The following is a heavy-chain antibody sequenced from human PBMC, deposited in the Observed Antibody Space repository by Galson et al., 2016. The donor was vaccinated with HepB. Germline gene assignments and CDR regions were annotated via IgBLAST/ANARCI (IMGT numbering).Heavy chain of an antibody. J-gene: IGHJ4*02. V-gene: IGHV3-21*01. CDR2: ISSSSGYI. D-gene: IGHD6-13*01. Sequence: SLRLSCAASGFTFSNFATSWVRQAPGKGLEWVSSISSSSGYIYYADSVKGRFTISRDNAKNSLFLQMNSLRAEDTALYYCAREIGSSTCLDNWGQGILVTVSS. CDR1: GFTFSNFA. CDR3: AREIGSSTCLDN.